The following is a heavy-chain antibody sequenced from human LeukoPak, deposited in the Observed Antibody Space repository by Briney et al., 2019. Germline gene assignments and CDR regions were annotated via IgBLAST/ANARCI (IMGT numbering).Heavy chain of an antibody. CDR1: GFTFSSYA. D-gene: IGHD2-2*01. Sequence: GGSLRLSCAASGFTFSSYAMSWVRQAPGKGLEWVSAISGSGGSTYYADSVKGWFTISRDNSKNTLYLQMNSLRAEDTAVYYCAKHTLLVVPAATYDYWGQGTLVTVSS. CDR3: AKHTLLVVPAATYDY. V-gene: IGHV3-23*01. J-gene: IGHJ4*02. CDR2: ISGSGGST.